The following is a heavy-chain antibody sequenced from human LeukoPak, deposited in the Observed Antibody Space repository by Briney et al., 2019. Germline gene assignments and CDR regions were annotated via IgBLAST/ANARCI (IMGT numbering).Heavy chain of an antibody. CDR3: AKYSDMVRGVISHFDY. CDR1: GFTFSSYG. D-gene: IGHD3-10*01. V-gene: IGHV3-23*01. J-gene: IGHJ4*02. Sequence: GGSLRLSCAASGFTFSSYGMSWVRQAPGKGLEWVSAISGSGGSTYYADSVKGRFTISRDNSKNTLYLQMNSLRAEDTAVYYCAKYSDMVRGVISHFDYWGQGTLVTVSS. CDR2: ISGSGGST.